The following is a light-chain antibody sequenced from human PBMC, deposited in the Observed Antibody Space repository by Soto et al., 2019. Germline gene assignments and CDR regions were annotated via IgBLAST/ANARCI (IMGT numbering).Light chain of an antibody. V-gene: IGLV1-40*01. CDR1: SSNIGSTYD. CDR2: GNT. CDR3: QSYDDSLSVHYV. Sequence: QSVLTQPPSVSGAPGQRVTISCTGSSSNIGSTYDVQWYQQLPGTAPKLLIHGNTNRPSGVPDRFSGSNSGTSASLAITGLQADDEADYYCQSYDDSLSVHYVFGTGSKRTV. J-gene: IGLJ1*01.